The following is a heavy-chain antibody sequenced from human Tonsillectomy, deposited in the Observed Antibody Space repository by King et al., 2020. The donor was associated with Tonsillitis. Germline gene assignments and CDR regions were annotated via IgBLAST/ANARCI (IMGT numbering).Heavy chain of an antibody. CDR2: IWYDGSNK. D-gene: IGHD4-11*01. J-gene: IGHJ4*02. V-gene: IGHV3-33*08. CDR3: ARGKGATVTEDY. CDR1: GFIFSNYG. Sequence: VQLVESGGTVVQPGSSLRLSCGASGFIFSNYGMHWVRQAPGKGLEWVALIWYDGSNKYYADSVKGRFTISRDNSKNTLYLQMNSLRAEDTAVYYCARGKGATVTEDYRGQGTQVTVSS.